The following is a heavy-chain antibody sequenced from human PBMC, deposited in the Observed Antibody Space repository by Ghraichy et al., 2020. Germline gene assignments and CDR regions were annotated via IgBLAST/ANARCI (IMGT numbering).Heavy chain of an antibody. Sequence: GGSLRLSCAASGFTFDDYAMHWVRQAPGKGLEWVSGISWNSGSIGYADSVKGRFTISRDNAKNSLYLQMNSLRAEDTALYYCAKGVGDYEDGMDVWGQGTTVTVSS. D-gene: IGHD4-17*01. CDR1: GFTFDDYA. V-gene: IGHV3-9*01. CDR3: AKGVGDYEDGMDV. J-gene: IGHJ6*02. CDR2: ISWNSGSI.